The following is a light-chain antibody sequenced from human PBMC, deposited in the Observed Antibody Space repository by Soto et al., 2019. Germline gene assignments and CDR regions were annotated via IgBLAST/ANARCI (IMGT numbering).Light chain of an antibody. CDR1: QSVSGN. J-gene: IGKJ4*01. V-gene: IGKV3-15*01. Sequence: EIVMTQSPATLSVSPGERATLSCRASQSVSGNLAWYQQQPGQAPRLLIYGASTRATGIPARFSGSGSGTEFTLTSISLQSEDVAAYYCQQYNNWPPVTFGGGTKVEIK. CDR3: QQYNNWPPVT. CDR2: GAS.